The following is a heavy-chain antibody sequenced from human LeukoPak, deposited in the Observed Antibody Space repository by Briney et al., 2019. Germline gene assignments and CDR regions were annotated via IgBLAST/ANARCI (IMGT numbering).Heavy chain of an antibody. CDR3: ARHGISYYDSSGYYYYYGMDV. J-gene: IGHJ6*02. Sequence: SETLSLTCTVSGGSISGYYWSWIRQPPGKGLEWIGYIYYSGSTNYNPSLKSRVTISVDTSKNQFSLKLSSVTAADTAVYYCARHGISYYDSSGYYYYYGMDVWGQGTTVTVSS. V-gene: IGHV4-59*08. D-gene: IGHD3-22*01. CDR2: IYYSGST. CDR1: GGSISGYY.